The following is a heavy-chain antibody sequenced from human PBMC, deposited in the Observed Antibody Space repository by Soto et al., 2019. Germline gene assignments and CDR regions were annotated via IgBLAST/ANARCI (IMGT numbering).Heavy chain of an antibody. Sequence: QVQLVQSGAEVKKPGASVKVSCKASGYTFTGNYIHWVRQAPGQGLEWMGWINPKSGITSYAQKFQGWVTMTREPSLRTAYMELSRLRSDDTAVYYCARFETAFDYWGQGTLVTVSS. CDR2: INPKSGIT. J-gene: IGHJ4*02. V-gene: IGHV1-2*04. D-gene: IGHD3-9*01. CDR3: ARFETAFDY. CDR1: GYTFTGNY.